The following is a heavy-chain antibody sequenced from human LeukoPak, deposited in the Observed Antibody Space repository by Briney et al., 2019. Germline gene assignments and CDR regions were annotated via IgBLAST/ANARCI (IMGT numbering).Heavy chain of an antibody. CDR1: GYTFIGYY. CDR3: ARELDWTTGFDY. CDR2: INPNSGGT. D-gene: IGHD1-1*01. V-gene: IGHV1-2*02. Sequence: HVASVKVSCKASGYTFIGYYMHWVRQAPGQGLEWMGWINPNSGGTNYAQKFQGRVTMTRDTSISTAYMELSRLRSDDTAVYYCARELDWTTGFDYWGQGTLVTVPS. J-gene: IGHJ4*02.